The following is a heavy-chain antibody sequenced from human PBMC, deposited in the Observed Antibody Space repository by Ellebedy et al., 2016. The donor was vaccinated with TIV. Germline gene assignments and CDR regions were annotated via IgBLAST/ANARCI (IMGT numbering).Heavy chain of an antibody. CDR2: ISGDSGTI. J-gene: IGHJ4*02. CDR1: GFVFNKYS. CDR3: ARGYLENSFDY. Sequence: LSLTXXASGFVFNKYSMDWVRQAPGKGLEWVSFISGDSGTIYYADSVQGRFTISRDNAKNSLYLQMNNLRDEDTAVYYCARGYLENSFDYWGQGTLITVSS. D-gene: IGHD1-26*01. V-gene: IGHV3-48*02.